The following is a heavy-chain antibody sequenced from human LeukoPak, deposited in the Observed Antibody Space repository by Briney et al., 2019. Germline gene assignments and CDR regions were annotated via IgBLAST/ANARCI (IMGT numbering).Heavy chain of an antibody. J-gene: IGHJ4*02. CDR2: INTDGSST. Sequence: GGSLRLSCAASGFTFSSYWMHWVRQAPGKGLVWVSRINTDGSSTSYADSVKGRFTISRDNSKNTLYLQMNSLRAEDTAVYYCASEKMAARDYWGQGTLVTVSS. V-gene: IGHV3-74*01. CDR3: ASEKMAARDY. D-gene: IGHD5-24*01. CDR1: GFTFSSYW.